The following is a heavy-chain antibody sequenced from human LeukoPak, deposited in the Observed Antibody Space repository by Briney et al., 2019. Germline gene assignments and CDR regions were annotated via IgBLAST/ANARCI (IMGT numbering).Heavy chain of an antibody. V-gene: IGHV3-49*03. CDR2: IRSKVYGGTT. CDR1: GFTFGDYA. D-gene: IGHD6-19*01. J-gene: IGHJ4*02. Sequence: GGSLRLSCIASGFTFGDYAMSWFRQAPGKGLEWVGFIRSKVYGGTTENAASVRGRFTISRDDSKSIAYLQMNSLKTEDTAVYYCTTTGYRSGWSHYWGQGTLVTVSS. CDR3: TTTGYRSGWSHY.